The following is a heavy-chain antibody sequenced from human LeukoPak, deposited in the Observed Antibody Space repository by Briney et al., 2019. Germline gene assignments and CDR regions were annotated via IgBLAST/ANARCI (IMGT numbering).Heavy chain of an antibody. D-gene: IGHD5/OR15-5a*01. J-gene: IGHJ5*02. CDR1: GGSISSYY. Sequence: SETLSLTCTVSGGSISSYYWSWIRQPPGKGLEWIGYIYYSGSTNHNPSLKSRVTISVDTSKNQFSLKLSSVTAADTAVYYCARCGVYGNNWFDPWGQGTLVTVSS. V-gene: IGHV4-59*01. CDR2: IYYSGST. CDR3: ARCGVYGNNWFDP.